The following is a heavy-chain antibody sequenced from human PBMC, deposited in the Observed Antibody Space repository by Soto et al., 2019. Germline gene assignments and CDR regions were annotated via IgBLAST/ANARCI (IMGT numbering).Heavy chain of an antibody. Sequence: GGSLRLSCAASGFTFSSYAMHWVRQAPGKGLEWVAVISYDGSNKYYADSVKGRFTISRDNSKNTLYLQMNSLRAEDTAVYYCARDSGGPVVIDRFGIFDYWGQGTLVTVSS. CDR1: GFTFSSYA. D-gene: IGHD3-22*01. J-gene: IGHJ4*02. CDR3: ARDSGGPVVIDRFGIFDY. CDR2: ISYDGSNK. V-gene: IGHV3-30-3*01.